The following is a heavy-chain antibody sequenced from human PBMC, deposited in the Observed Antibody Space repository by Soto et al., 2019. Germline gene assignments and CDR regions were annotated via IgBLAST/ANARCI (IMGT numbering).Heavy chain of an antibody. CDR2: ISYDGSNK. V-gene: IGHV3-30-3*01. J-gene: IGHJ6*02. CDR1: GFTFSSYA. CDR3: ARAMVRGVASRSAYYGMDV. D-gene: IGHD3-10*01. Sequence: QVQLVESGGGVVQPGRSRRISCAASGFTFSSYAMHWVRQAPGKGLEWVAVISYDGSNKYYADSVKGRFTISRDNSKNTLYLQMNSLRAEDTAVYYCARAMVRGVASRSAYYGMDVWGQGTTVTVSS.